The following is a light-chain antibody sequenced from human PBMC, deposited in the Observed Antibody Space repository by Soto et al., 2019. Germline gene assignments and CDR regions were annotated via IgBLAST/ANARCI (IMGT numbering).Light chain of an antibody. Sequence: QSVLTQPPSVSGSPGQSVAISCTGTSSDVGSYNRVSWYQQPPGTAPKVMIYEVSNRPSGVPDRFSGSRSGNTASLTISGLQAEDEADYYCSSYTSSNTYVFGTGTKVTVL. J-gene: IGLJ1*01. CDR2: EVS. CDR3: SSYTSSNTYV. CDR1: SSDVGSYNR. V-gene: IGLV2-18*02.